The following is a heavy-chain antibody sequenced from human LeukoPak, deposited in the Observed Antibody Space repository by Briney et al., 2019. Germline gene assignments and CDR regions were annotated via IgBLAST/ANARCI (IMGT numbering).Heavy chain of an antibody. CDR1: GGSISSYY. CDR2: IYYSGST. J-gene: IGHJ2*01. V-gene: IGHV4-59*01. D-gene: IGHD3-22*01. CDR3: ARGRDYYDSSGYYYFDL. Sequence: SETLSLTCTVSGGSISSYYWSWIRQPPGKGLEWIGYIYYSGSTNYNPSLKSRVTISVDMSKNQFSLKLSSVTAADTAVYYCARGRDYYDSSGYYYFDLWGRGTLVTVSS.